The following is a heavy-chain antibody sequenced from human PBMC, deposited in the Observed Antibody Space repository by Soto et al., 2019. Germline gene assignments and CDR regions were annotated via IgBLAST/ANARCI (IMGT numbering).Heavy chain of an antibody. Sequence: GESLKISCKGSGYSFTSYWISWVRQMPGKGLEWMGRIDPSDSYTNYSPSFQGHVTISADKSISTAYLQWSSLKASDTAMYYCARMDTAMVPDLENYYYYYVMDGWGQGTTVTVSS. J-gene: IGHJ6*02. CDR3: ARMDTAMVPDLENYYYYYVMDG. V-gene: IGHV5-10-1*01. CDR1: GYSFTSYW. D-gene: IGHD5-18*01. CDR2: IDPSDSYT.